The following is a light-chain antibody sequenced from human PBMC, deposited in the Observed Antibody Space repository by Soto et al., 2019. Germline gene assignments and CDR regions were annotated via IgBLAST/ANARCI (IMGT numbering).Light chain of an antibody. CDR1: RSDVGGHNH. J-gene: IGLJ2*01. CDR2: EVS. Sequence: HSVLTQPPSAYGAPGQSVTISCTGSRSDVGGHNHVSWYQQHPGKAPKLMIYEVSKRPSGVPDRFSGSKSVNTASLTVSGLQAEDEADYYCSSYAGSMNLIFGGGTKLTVL. V-gene: IGLV2-8*01. CDR3: SSYAGSMNLI.